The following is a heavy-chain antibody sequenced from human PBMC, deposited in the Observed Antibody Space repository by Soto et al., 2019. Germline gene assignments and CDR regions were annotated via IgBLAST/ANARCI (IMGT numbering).Heavy chain of an antibody. D-gene: IGHD3-22*01. CDR1: GGTFSSYA. J-gene: IGHJ4*02. CDR3: ARVHYYDSSGPSPYYFDY. Sequence: QVQLVQSGAEVKKPGSSVKVSCKASGGTFSSYAISWVRQAPGQGLEWMGGVIPIFGTANYAQKFQGRVTITADESTSTAYMELSSLRSDDTAMYYCARVHYYDSSGPSPYYFDYWGQGTLVTVSS. V-gene: IGHV1-69*01. CDR2: VIPIFGTA.